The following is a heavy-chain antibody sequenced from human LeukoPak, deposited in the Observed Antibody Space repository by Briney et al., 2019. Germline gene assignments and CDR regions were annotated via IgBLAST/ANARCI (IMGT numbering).Heavy chain of an antibody. Sequence: GESLKISCKGSGYSFTSYWIGWVRPMPGKGLEWMGIIYPGDSDTRYSPSFQGQVTISADKSISTAYLQWSSLKASDTAMYYCARLPRIAVAGLPFDHWGQGTLVTVSS. J-gene: IGHJ4*02. CDR3: ARLPRIAVAGLPFDH. D-gene: IGHD6-19*01. CDR2: IYPGDSDT. V-gene: IGHV5-51*01. CDR1: GYSFTSYW.